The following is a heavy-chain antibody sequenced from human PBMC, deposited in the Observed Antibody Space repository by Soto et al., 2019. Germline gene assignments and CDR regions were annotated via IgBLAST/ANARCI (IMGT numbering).Heavy chain of an antibody. Sequence: QVQLVESGGGVVQPGRSLRLSCAASGFTFSHYGMEWVRQAPGKGLEWVAVISFDGSIENDADSVKGRFTISRENYKGTLSLQMNNLRPEDTATYYCAKDDSEYSNYWTSFDNWGQGTLVTVSS. D-gene: IGHD4-4*01. CDR1: GFTFSHYG. V-gene: IGHV3-30*18. J-gene: IGHJ4*02. CDR2: ISFDGSIE. CDR3: AKDDSEYSNYWTSFDN.